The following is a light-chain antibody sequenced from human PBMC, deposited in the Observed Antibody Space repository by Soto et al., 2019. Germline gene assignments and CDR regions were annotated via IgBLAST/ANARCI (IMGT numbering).Light chain of an antibody. CDR2: EVS. V-gene: IGLV2-14*01. J-gene: IGLJ2*01. CDR3: SSYTSSSTLGV. CDR1: SSDVGGYNY. Sequence: QSVLTQPASVSGSPGQSITISCTGTSSDVGGYNYVSWYQQHPGKAPKLMIYEVSSRPSGVSNRFSGSKSGNTASLIISGLQAEDEADYYCSSYTSSSTLGVFGGGTKVTVL.